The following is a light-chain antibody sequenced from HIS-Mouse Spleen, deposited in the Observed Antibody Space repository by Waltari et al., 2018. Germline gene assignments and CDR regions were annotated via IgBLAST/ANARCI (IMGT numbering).Light chain of an antibody. J-gene: IGLJ1*01. CDR3: SSYTSSSTF. CDR2: EVS. Sequence: QSALTQPASVSGSPGQSITISCTGTSSDVGGYNYVSWYQQHPGKAPKPMICEVSNRASGVSNRFSGAKAGTTASLTISGLQAEDEADYYCSSYTSSSTFFGTGTKVTVL. CDR1: SSDVGGYNY. V-gene: IGLV2-14*01.